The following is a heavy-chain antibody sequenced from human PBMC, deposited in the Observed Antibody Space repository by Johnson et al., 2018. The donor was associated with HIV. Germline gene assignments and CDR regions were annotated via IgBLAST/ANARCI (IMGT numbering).Heavy chain of an antibody. CDR1: GLNFSDYG. Sequence: QVQLVESGGGVVQPGRSVRLSCVVSGLNFSDYGMHWVRQAPGKGLEWVAVISYDGSNTYYADSLKGRFTISRDNSKNTLYLQMNSLRAEDTAVYYCARGAGQWLDYAFDIWGQGTMVTVSS. CDR2: ISYDGSNT. D-gene: IGHD6-19*01. J-gene: IGHJ3*02. V-gene: IGHV3-30*04. CDR3: ARGAGQWLDYAFDI.